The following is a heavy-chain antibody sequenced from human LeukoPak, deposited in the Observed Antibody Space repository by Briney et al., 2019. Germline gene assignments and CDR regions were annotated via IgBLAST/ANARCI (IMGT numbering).Heavy chain of an antibody. D-gene: IGHD3-10*01. J-gene: IGHJ5*02. CDR1: GYTFTGYY. CDR2: INPNSGGT. Sequence: GASVKVSCKASGYTFTGYYMHWVRQAPGHGLEWVGWINPNSGGTNYAQKFQGWVTMTRDTSISTAYMELSRLRSDDTAVYYCARDRRYYYGSGSYNWFDPWGQGTLVTVSS. CDR3: ARDRRYYYGSGSYNWFDP. V-gene: IGHV1-2*04.